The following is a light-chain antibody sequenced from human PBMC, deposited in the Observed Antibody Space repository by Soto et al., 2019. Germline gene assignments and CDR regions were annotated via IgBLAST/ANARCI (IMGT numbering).Light chain of an antibody. Sequence: DIQMTQSPSSLSASVGDRVSITCRASQSIRSHLNWFQHKPGKAPKVLIYGASSLQGGVPSRFSGSGSGTDFTLTIKSLQPEDFATHYCQQSFSPPFTFGPGTKVDVK. J-gene: IGKJ3*01. CDR3: QQSFSPPFT. CDR2: GAS. V-gene: IGKV1-39*01. CDR1: QSIRSH.